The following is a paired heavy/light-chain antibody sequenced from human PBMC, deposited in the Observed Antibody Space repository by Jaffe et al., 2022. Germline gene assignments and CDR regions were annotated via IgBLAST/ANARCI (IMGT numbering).Heavy chain of an antibody. D-gene: IGHD6-19*01. J-gene: IGHJ2*01. V-gene: IGHV1-2*06. CDR3: AREAGYSSGWVKGNNWYFDL. Sequence: QVQLVQSGAEVKKPGASVKVSCKASGYTFTGYYMHWVRQAPGQGLEWMGRINPNSGGTNYAQKFQGRVTMTRDTSISTAYMELSRLRSDDTAVYYCAREAGYSSGWVKGNNWYFDLWGRGTLVTVSS. CDR1: GYTFTGYY. CDR2: INPNSGGT.
Light chain of an antibody. J-gene: IGLJ3*02. Sequence: QSALTQPASVSGSPGQSITISCTGTSSDVGGYNYVSWYQQHPGKAPKLMIYEVSNRPSGVSNRFSGSKSGNTASLTISGLQAEDEADYYCSSYTSSSTLWVFGGGTKLTVL. V-gene: IGLV2-14*01. CDR1: SSDVGGYNY. CDR2: EVS. CDR3: SSYTSSSTLWV.